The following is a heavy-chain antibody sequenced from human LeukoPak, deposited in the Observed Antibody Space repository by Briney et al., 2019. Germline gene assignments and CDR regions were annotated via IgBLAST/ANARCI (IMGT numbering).Heavy chain of an antibody. V-gene: IGHV4-39*01. J-gene: IGHJ4*02. CDR1: GGSISSNSYY. D-gene: IGHD6-19*01. Sequence: SETLSLTCTVSGGSISSNSYYWGWIRQPPGKGLEWIGSIYYSGSTYYNPSLKSRVTISVDMSKNQFSVKLSSVTAADTAVYYCARHSGSGWYKDFDHWGQGTLVTVSS. CDR3: ARHSGSGWYKDFDH. CDR2: IYYSGST.